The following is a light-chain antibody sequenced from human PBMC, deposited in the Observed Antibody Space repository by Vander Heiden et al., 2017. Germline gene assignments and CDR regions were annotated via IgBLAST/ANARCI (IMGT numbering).Light chain of an antibody. Sequence: QSALTQPASVAGSPGQSIIISCTGTSSDVGGYNYVSWYQQHPGKAPKLMMEEVSNRPSGVSNRGSGSKSGNKASLNIAGLQAEYDADEYCRQSTCSSTPLCGTWTKVPVL. CDR2: EVS. CDR1: SSDVGGYNY. J-gene: IGLJ1*01. V-gene: IGLV2-14*01. CDR3: RQSTCSSTPL.